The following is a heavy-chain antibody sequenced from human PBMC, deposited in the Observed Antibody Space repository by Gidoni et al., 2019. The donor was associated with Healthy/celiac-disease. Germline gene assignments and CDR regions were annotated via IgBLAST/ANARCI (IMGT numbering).Heavy chain of an antibody. Sequence: EVQLLESGGGLVQPGGSLRLSCASSGFTFSSYAMSWVRQAPGKGLGWVPDISGSGDSTYYEDSVKGRFTISRDNSKKTLYLEMNSLRAEDTAVYYCAKDPTMTLGFSARPVDYWGQGTLVTVSS. D-gene: IGHD6-6*01. CDR3: AKDPTMTLGFSARPVDY. CDR1: GFTFSSYA. CDR2: ISGSGDST. V-gene: IGHV3-23*01. J-gene: IGHJ4*02.